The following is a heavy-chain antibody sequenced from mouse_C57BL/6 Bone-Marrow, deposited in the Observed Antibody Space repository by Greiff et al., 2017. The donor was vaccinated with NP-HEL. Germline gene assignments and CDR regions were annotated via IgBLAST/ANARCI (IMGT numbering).Heavy chain of an antibody. CDR1: GYTFTSYW. Sequence: QLKQSGAELVMPGASVKLSCKASGYTFTSYWMHWVKQRPGQGLEWIGEIDPSDSYTNYNQKFKGKSTLTVDKSSSTAYMQLSSLTSEDSAVYYCARPYGSSYGDYYAMDYWGQGTSVTVSS. CDR2: IDPSDSYT. J-gene: IGHJ4*01. CDR3: ARPYGSSYGDYYAMDY. D-gene: IGHD1-1*01. V-gene: IGHV1-69*01.